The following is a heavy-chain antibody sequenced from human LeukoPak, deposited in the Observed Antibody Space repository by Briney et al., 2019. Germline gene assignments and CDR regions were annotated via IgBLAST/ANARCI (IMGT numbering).Heavy chain of an antibody. CDR1: GFTFSSYA. Sequence: GGSLRLSCAASGFTFSSYAMSWVRQAPGRGLEWVSAISDSGGSTYYADSVKGRFTISRDNPKNTLYLQMNSLRAEDTAVYYCAKVLAVTGTPGGDAFDIWGQGTMVTVSS. D-gene: IGHD6-19*01. CDR2: ISDSGGST. CDR3: AKVLAVTGTPGGDAFDI. J-gene: IGHJ3*02. V-gene: IGHV3-23*01.